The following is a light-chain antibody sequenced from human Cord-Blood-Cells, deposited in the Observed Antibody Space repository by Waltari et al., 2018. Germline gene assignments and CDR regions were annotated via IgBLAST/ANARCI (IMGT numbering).Light chain of an antibody. Sequence: SALTQPRSVSAAPGPAVTISCTVTSSDVGGYNYVSRYQQHPAKAPKLMIYDVSKRPSGVPDRFSGSKSGNTASLTISGLQAEDEADYYCCSYAGSYTVFGGGTKLTVL. V-gene: IGLV2-11*01. CDR3: CSYAGSYTV. J-gene: IGLJ2*01. CDR1: SSDVGGYNY. CDR2: DVS.